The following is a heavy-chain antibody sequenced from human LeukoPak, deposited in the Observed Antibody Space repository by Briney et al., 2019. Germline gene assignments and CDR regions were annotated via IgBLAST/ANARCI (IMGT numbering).Heavy chain of an antibody. Sequence: GSVKVSCKASGYTFTSYDINWVRQATGQGLEWTGWMNPNSGNTGYAQKFQGRVTMTRNTSISTAYMELSSLRSEDTAVYYCARVGRSVEVPSATGAYFDYWGQGTLVTVSS. CDR3: ARVGRSVEVPSATGAYFDY. CDR1: GYTFTSYD. J-gene: IGHJ4*02. V-gene: IGHV1-8*01. D-gene: IGHD2-2*01. CDR2: MNPNSGNT.